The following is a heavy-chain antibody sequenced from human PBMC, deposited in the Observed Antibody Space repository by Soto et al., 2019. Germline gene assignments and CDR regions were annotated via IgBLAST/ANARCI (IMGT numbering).Heavy chain of an antibody. Sequence: SETLSLTCTVSGGSISSYYWSWIRQPPGKGLEWIGYIYYSGSTNYNPSLKSRVTISVDTSKNQFSLKLSSVTAADTAVYYCARDLGLSGYSGSNWFDPWGQGTLVTVSS. V-gene: IGHV4-59*01. CDR1: GGSISSYY. CDR2: IYYSGST. J-gene: IGHJ5*02. CDR3: ARDLGLSGYSGSNWFDP. D-gene: IGHD5-12*01.